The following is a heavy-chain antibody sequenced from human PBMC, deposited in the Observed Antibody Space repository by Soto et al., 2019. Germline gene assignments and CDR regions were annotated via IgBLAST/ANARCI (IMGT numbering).Heavy chain of an antibody. D-gene: IGHD3-10*01. CDR1: GYTFTSYD. V-gene: IGHV1-8*01. J-gene: IGHJ6*02. CDR3: AKGPFYTMVRGVHYYYYGMDV. CDR2: MNPNSGNT. Sequence: GASVKVSCKASGYTFTSYDINWVRQATGQGLEWMGWMNPNSGNTGYAQKFQGRVTMTRNTSISTAYMELSSLRSEDTAVYYCAKGPFYTMVRGVHYYYYGMDVWGQGTTVTVSS.